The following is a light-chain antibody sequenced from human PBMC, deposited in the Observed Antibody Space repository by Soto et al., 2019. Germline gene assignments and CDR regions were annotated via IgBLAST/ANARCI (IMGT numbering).Light chain of an antibody. CDR2: VVS. CDR3: LQHDTYPLT. V-gene: IGKV1-17*01. Sequence: DIQMTQSPSSLSASVGDRVTITCRASQGIRNDLLGWYQQKPGKAPKCLIYVVSSLQSGVPSRFSGSGSGTEFTLTISSLQLEDFATYYCLQHDTYPLTFGQGTKVEIK. CDR1: QGIRND. J-gene: IGKJ1*01.